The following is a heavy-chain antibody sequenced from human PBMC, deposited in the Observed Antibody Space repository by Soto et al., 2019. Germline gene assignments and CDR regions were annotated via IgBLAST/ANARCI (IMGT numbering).Heavy chain of an antibody. Sequence: WGSLRLSCAASGFTFSEHYMDCVRQAPGRGPEWVGGTRNKANSYTTEYAASVKGRFTISRDDSKNSLYLQMNSLKTEDTAVYYCARTGNYDFWSGSRTYRMDVWGQGTTVTVSS. D-gene: IGHD3-3*01. J-gene: IGHJ6*02. V-gene: IGHV3-72*01. CDR3: ARTGNYDFWSGSRTYRMDV. CDR1: GFTFSEHY. CDR2: TRNKANSYTT.